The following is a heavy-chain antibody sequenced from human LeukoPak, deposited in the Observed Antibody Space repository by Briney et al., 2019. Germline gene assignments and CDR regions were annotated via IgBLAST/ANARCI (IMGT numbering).Heavy chain of an antibody. CDR1: GFTFSSYA. CDR2: ISGSGGST. J-gene: IGHJ6*03. V-gene: IGHV3-23*01. D-gene: IGHD1-1*01. Sequence: GGSLRLSCAASGFTFSSYAMSWVRQAPGKGLECVSAISGSGGSTYYADSVKGRFTISRDNSKNTLYLQMNSLRAEDTAVYYCAKAPTLRYYYYYMDVWGKGTTVTVSS. CDR3: AKAPTLRYYYYYMDV.